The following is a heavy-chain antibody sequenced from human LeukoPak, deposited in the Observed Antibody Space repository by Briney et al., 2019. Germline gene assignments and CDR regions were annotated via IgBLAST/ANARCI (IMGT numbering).Heavy chain of an antibody. J-gene: IGHJ5*02. V-gene: IGHV6-1*01. CDR2: TYYRSKWSN. Sequence: SQTLSLTCAISGDSVSSNSATWNWIRQSPSRGLEWLGRTYYRSKWSNDYAVSVKSRITINPDTSKNQFSLQLSSVTAADTAVYYCAIHIVVVPAAKKKNWFDPWGQGTLVTVSS. D-gene: IGHD2-2*01. CDR1: GDSVSSNSAT. CDR3: AIHIVVVPAAKKKNWFDP.